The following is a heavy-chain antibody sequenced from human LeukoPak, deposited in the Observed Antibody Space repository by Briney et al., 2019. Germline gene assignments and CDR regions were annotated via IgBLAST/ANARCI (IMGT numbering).Heavy chain of an antibody. CDR3: AKVLDFWSGSYDY. CDR2: ISGSGGST. Sequence: GGSLRLSCAASGFTFSSYAMGWVRQAPGKGLEWVSAISGSGGSTYYADSVKGRFTISRDNSKNTLYLQMNSLRAEDTAVYYCAKVLDFWSGSYDYWGQGTLVTVSS. J-gene: IGHJ4*02. V-gene: IGHV3-23*01. CDR1: GFTFSSYA. D-gene: IGHD3-3*01.